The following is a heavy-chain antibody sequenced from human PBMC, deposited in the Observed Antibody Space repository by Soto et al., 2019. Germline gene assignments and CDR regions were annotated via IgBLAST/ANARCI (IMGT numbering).Heavy chain of an antibody. V-gene: IGHV1-18*01. CDR1: GYPLPTYG. J-gene: IGHJ4*02. Sequence: QVQVMQSGAQLTQPGASVKVSCETSGYPLPTYGLSWVRQAPGQGLEWMGWIVGDSGNTVYAQKFQGRVTMYRDTSTSTGYMELRRLTSDDSALYYCATVSGYGSGSRRFDCWGQGPLVSVSS. CDR3: ATVSGYGSGSRRFDC. CDR2: IVGDSGNT. D-gene: IGHD3-10*01.